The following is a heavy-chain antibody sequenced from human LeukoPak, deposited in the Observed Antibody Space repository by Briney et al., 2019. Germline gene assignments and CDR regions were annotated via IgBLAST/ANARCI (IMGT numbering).Heavy chain of an antibody. J-gene: IGHJ5*02. V-gene: IGHV3-30*02. D-gene: IGHD6-13*01. CDR3: APSEEKQQLDP. CDR1: GFTFSSYG. Sequence: GVSLRLSCAASGFTFSSYGMHWVHQAPGQGLEWVALIRYDGGKEYYADSVKGRFTISRDNSKNTLYLQMNSLRAEDTAVYYCAPSEEKQQLDPWGQGTLVTVSS. CDR2: IRYDGGKE.